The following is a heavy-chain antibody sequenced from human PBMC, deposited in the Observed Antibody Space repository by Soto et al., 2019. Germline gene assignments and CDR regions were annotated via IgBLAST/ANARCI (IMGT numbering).Heavy chain of an antibody. CDR1: GGSFSGYY. CDR3: ARTGYSSGWYKAAFDI. CDR2: INHSGST. D-gene: IGHD6-19*01. Sequence: PSETLSLTCAVYGGSFSGYYWSWIRQPPGKGPEWIGEINHSGSTNYNPSLKSRITISVDTSKNQFSLKLSSVTAADTAVYYCARTGYSSGWYKAAFDIWGQGTMVTVSS. J-gene: IGHJ3*02. V-gene: IGHV4-34*01.